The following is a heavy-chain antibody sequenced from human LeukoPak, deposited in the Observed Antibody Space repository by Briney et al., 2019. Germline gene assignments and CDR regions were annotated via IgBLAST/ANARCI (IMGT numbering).Heavy chain of an antibody. Sequence: ASVKVSCKASGYTFTSYYVHWVRQAPGQGLEWMGVLNPSGGLTAYAQNFQGRVTITWDMSTSTVYMDMSSLRSEDTAVYYCARSYSGSYREDYFDPWGQGTLVTVSS. V-gene: IGHV1-46*01. J-gene: IGHJ5*02. CDR3: ARSYSGSYREDYFDP. D-gene: IGHD1-26*01. CDR1: GYTFTSYY. CDR2: LNPSGGLT.